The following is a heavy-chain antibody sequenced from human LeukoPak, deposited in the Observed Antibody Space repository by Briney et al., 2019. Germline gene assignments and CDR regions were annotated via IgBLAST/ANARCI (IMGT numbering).Heavy chain of an antibody. J-gene: IGHJ4*02. CDR1: GGSISSSSYY. CDR2: IYYSGST. CDR3: ARGGWFGESPFDY. V-gene: IGHV4-39*07. Sequence: PSETLSLTCTVSGGSISSSSYYWGWIRQPPGKGLEWIGSIYYSGSTYYNPSLKSRVTISLDTSKNQFSLKLSSVTAADTAVYYCARGGWFGESPFDYWGQGTLVTVSS. D-gene: IGHD3-10*01.